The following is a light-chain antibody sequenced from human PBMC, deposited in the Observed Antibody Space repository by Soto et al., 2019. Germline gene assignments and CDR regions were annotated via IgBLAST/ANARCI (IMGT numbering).Light chain of an antibody. CDR1: SSNIGAGYD. J-gene: IGLJ2*01. Sequence: QSVLTQPPSVSGAPGQRVTISCTGSSSNIGAGYDVHWYQQLPGTAPKLLIFGNSNRPSGVPDRFSGSKSGTSASLAITGLQAEYEADYYCQSYVSSLRTVFGGGTKLTVL. CDR3: QSYVSSLRTV. CDR2: GNS. V-gene: IGLV1-40*01.